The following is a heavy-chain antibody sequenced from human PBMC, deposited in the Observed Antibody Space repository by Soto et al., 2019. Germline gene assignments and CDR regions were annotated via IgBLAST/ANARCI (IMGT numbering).Heavy chain of an antibody. CDR1: GASLARGGFY. Sequence: QVQLQESGPGVVKPSQTLSLTCAVSGASLARGGFYWIWIRQYPGKGLEWIGDIYYSGSTRYNPPLKSRITISVDTSKNQFSLELSSVTAADTALYYCATYYDIVTGPMGPLNYWGQGILVTVSS. D-gene: IGHD3-9*01. J-gene: IGHJ4*02. CDR2: IYYSGST. V-gene: IGHV4-31*11. CDR3: ATYYDIVTGPMGPLNY.